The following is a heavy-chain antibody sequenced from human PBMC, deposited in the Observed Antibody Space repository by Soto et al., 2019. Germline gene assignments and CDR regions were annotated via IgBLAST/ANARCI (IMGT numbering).Heavy chain of an antibody. V-gene: IGHV1-69*12. CDR1: GGSFSTYA. CDR3: ARDKGRVELGANYYYATDV. D-gene: IGHD3-10*01. J-gene: IGHJ6*02. CDR2: ILPIFRKP. Sequence: QVQLVQSGAEVKKPGSSVKVSCRVPGGSFSTYAISWVRQAPGHGLEWMGGILPIFRKPRYAQKFQGRVTITAVESTTTAYMELSNLISEDTAVYYWARDKGRVELGANYYYATDVWGQGTTVTVSS.